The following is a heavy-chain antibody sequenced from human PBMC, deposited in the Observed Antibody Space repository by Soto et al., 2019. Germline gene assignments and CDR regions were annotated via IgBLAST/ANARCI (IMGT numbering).Heavy chain of an antibody. V-gene: IGHV1-69*13. CDR2: IIPIFGTA. J-gene: IGHJ6*02. Sequence: GASVKVSCKASGGTFSSYAISWVRQAPGQGLEWMGGIIPIFGTANYAQKFQGRVTITADESTSTAYMELSILRSEDTAVYYCARVDYDFWSGSLRGYYYGMDVCGQGTTVTVSS. D-gene: IGHD3-3*01. CDR1: GGTFSSYA. CDR3: ARVDYDFWSGSLRGYYYGMDV.